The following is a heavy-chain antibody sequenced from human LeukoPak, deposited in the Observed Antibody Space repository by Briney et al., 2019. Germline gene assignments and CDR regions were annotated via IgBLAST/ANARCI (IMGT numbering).Heavy chain of an antibody. V-gene: IGHV4-59*08. CDR1: GGSISSYY. Sequence: NPSETLSLTCTVSGGSISSYYWSWIRQPPGKGLEWIGYIYYSGSTNYNPSLKSRVTISVDTSKNQFSLKLSSVPAADTAVYYCARSTLGSPYYFDYWGQGTLVTVSS. CDR3: ARSTLGSPYYFDY. CDR2: IYYSGST. D-gene: IGHD2-15*01. J-gene: IGHJ4*02.